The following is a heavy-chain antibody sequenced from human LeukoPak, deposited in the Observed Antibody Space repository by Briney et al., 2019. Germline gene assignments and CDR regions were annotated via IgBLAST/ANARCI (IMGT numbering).Heavy chain of an antibody. CDR3: ARSSYYYDSSGNDY. CDR1: GFTFSSYG. Sequence: PGGSLRLSCAASGFTFSSYGMHWVRQAPGKGLEWVAFIRYDGSNKYYADSVKGRFTISRDSSKNTLYLQMNSLRAEDTAVYYCARSSYYYDSSGNDYWGQGTLVTVSS. D-gene: IGHD3-22*01. CDR2: IRYDGSNK. V-gene: IGHV3-30*02. J-gene: IGHJ4*02.